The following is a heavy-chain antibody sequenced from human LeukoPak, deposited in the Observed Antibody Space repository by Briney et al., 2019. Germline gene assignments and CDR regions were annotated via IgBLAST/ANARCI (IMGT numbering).Heavy chain of an antibody. V-gene: IGHV4-59*01. D-gene: IGHD6-13*01. Sequence: SETLSLTCTVSGGSISSYYWSRIRQPPGKGLEWIGYIYYSGTTNYNPALKSRVTISVDTSKNQFSLKLSSVTAADTAVYYCARGVYIAAAQYGYWGQGTLVTVSS. CDR1: GGSISSYY. J-gene: IGHJ4*02. CDR3: ARGVYIAAAQYGY. CDR2: IYYSGTT.